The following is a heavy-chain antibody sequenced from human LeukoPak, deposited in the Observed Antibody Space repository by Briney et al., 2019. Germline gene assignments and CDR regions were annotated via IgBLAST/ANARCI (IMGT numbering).Heavy chain of an antibody. CDR2: VSYRGTT. CDR3: ARPYSSNWYDAFHI. Sequence: SETLTLTCTVFGGPISSYYWNWIRQPPGKGLEWIGYVSYRGTTNYNPSLKSRVPISVDTSKNQFSLKLSSVTAADTAVYYCARPYSSNWYDAFHIWGQGTMVTVSS. D-gene: IGHD6-13*01. CDR1: GGPISSYY. J-gene: IGHJ3*02. V-gene: IGHV4-59*01.